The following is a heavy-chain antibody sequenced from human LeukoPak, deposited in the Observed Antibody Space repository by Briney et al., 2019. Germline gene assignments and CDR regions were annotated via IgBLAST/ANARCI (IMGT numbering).Heavy chain of an antibody. CDR3: ATGPLVVTARGMCY. D-gene: IGHD2-21*02. CDR1: GYTLTELS. Sequence: ASVKVSCKVSGYTLTELSMHWVRQAPGKGLERMGGFDPEDGETIYAQKFQGRVTMTEDTSTDTAYMELSSLRSEDTAVYYCATGPLVVTARGMCYWGQGTLVTVSS. CDR2: FDPEDGET. J-gene: IGHJ4*02. V-gene: IGHV1-24*01.